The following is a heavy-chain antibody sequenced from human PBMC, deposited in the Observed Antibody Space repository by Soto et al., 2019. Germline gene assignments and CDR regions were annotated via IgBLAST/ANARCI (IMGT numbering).Heavy chain of an antibody. CDR1: GYTFTSYG. V-gene: IGHV1-18*01. J-gene: IGHJ3*02. CDR3: ARVFYYDSSAEDAFDI. CDR2: ISAYNGNT. D-gene: IGHD3-22*01. Sequence: ASVKVSCKASGYTFTSYGISWVRQAPGQGLEWMGWISAYNGNTNYAQKLQGRVTMTADTSTSTAYMELRSLRSDDTAVYYCARVFYYDSSAEDAFDIWGQGTMVTVSS.